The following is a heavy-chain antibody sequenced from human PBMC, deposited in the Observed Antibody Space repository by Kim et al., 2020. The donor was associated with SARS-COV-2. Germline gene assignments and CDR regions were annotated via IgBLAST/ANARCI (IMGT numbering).Heavy chain of an antibody. CDR1: GYTFTGYY. Sequence: ASVKVSCKASGYTFTGYYMHWVRQAPGQGLEWMGWINPNSGGTNYAQKFQGRVTMTRDTSISTAYMELSRLRSDDTAVYYCARESSGYYYSFDYWGQGTLVTVSS. CDR3: ARESSGYYYSFDY. J-gene: IGHJ4*02. CDR2: INPNSGGT. D-gene: IGHD3-22*01. V-gene: IGHV1-2*02.